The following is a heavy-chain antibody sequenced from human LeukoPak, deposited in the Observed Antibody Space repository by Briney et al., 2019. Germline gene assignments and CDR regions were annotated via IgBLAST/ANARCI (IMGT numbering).Heavy chain of an antibody. D-gene: IGHD5-18*01. J-gene: IGHJ4*01. CDR3: SKGPNRYSYGTGY. V-gene: IGHV3-30*02. Sequence: GGSLTLSCLASGFTFSHHGMHWVRQAPGKGLEWVAFIRNDGSNNYYADSVKGRFTISRHNCKNPLYLQRDSVIANGTAIYYCSKGPNRYSYGTGYWGQGSLVTAYS. CDR1: GFTFSHHG. CDR2: IRNDGSNN.